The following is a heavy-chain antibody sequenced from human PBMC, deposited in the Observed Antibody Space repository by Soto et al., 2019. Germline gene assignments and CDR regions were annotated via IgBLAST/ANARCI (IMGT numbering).Heavy chain of an antibody. V-gene: IGHV1-69*06. CDR2: IVPLLGKA. J-gene: IGHJ6*02. CDR3: EREVARRDAYYGIDV. CDR1: GGSLGNYV. Sequence: QVQLVQSGAEVKKPGSSVKLSSKASGGSLGNYVITWVRQAPGRGLEWMGGIVPLLGKANYQQKYRDRVILSADKSTSTAYMELSSLRSEDTAVYYCEREVARRDAYYGIDVWGQGTTVTVSS.